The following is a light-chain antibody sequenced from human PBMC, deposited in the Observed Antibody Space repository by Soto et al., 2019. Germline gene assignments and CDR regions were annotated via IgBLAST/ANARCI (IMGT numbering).Light chain of an antibody. CDR2: GGS. CDR3: SSYAGRNNAVV. J-gene: IGLJ2*01. CDR1: SRDVGGYNS. V-gene: IGLV2-8*01. Sequence: QSALTQPPSASGSPGQSVTISCTGTSRDVGGYNSVSWYQQHPGKAPKLMIYGGSTRPSGVPDRFSGSKSGNTASLTVSGLQAEDEADYYCSSYAGRNNAVVFGGGTKITVL.